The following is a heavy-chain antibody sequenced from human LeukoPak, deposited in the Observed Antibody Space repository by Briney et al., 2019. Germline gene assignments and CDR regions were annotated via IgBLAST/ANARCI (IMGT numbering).Heavy chain of an antibody. J-gene: IGHJ4*02. V-gene: IGHV3-23*01. Sequence: GGSLRLSCAASGLTFSSYAMTWVRQTPGKGLEWVAAISGRGGTTYYADFAKGRFSISRDNSENTLYLQMYSLRAEDTAVYHCAKFFDPSGGASGWTWTMDCWGQGTLVIVSS. CDR3: AKFFDPSGGASGWTWTMDC. CDR1: GLTFSSYA. D-gene: IGHD6-25*01. CDR2: ISGRGGTT.